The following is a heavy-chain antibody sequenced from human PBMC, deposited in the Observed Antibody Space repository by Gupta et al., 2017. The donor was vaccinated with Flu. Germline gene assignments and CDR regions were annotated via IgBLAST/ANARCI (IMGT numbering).Heavy chain of an antibody. J-gene: IGHJ2*01. CDR3: VRVYAEGGSAYRYFDV. CDR1: GFTFSIYW. Sequence: EVQLVESGGGLVHPGESLRLSCAASGFTFSIYWMNWVRQAPGKGLEWMANIKQDGSEKNYVDSVKDRFTISRDNARNSLYLEMSSLRAEDTAVYYCVRVYAEGGSAYRYFDVWGRGTPVTVSS. D-gene: IGHD2-8*01. CDR2: IKQDGSEK. V-gene: IGHV3-7*01.